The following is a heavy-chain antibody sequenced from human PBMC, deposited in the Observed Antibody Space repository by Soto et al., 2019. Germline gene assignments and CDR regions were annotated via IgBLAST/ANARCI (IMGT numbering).Heavy chain of an antibody. CDR2: ISAYNGNT. V-gene: IGHV1-18*01. Sequence: ASVKVSCKASGYTFTICGIIWVRQAPGQGLEWMGWISAYNGNTNYAQKLQGRVTMTTDTSTSTAYMELRSLRSDDTAVYYCARVDYDILTGYYGRYAFDIWGQGTMVTVSS. CDR1: GYTFTICG. CDR3: ARVDYDILTGYYGRYAFDI. J-gene: IGHJ3*02. D-gene: IGHD3-9*01.